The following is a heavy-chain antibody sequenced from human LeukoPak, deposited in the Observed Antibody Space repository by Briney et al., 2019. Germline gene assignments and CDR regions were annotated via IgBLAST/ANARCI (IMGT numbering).Heavy chain of an antibody. Sequence: PSETLSLTCTVSGGSISSSGYYWGWIRQPPGKGLECIGNIYYSGSTYYNPSLKSRVTISVDTSKNQFSLKLSSATAADTAVYYCARHVSGDDAFDIWGQGTMVTVSS. J-gene: IGHJ3*02. D-gene: IGHD7-27*01. V-gene: IGHV4-39*01. CDR1: GGSISSSGYY. CDR3: ARHVSGDDAFDI. CDR2: IYYSGST.